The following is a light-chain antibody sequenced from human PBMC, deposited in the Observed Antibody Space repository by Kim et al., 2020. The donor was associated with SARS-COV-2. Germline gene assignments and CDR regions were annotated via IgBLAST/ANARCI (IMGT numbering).Light chain of an antibody. Sequence: LSPGERATLSCRASQSVSSSYLAWYQQKPGQAPRLLIYGASSRATGIPDRFSGSGSGTDFTLTISRLEPEDFAVYYCQQYGSSTYTFGQGTKLEIK. CDR3: QQYGSSTYT. V-gene: IGKV3-20*01. CDR2: GAS. J-gene: IGKJ2*01. CDR1: QSVSSSY.